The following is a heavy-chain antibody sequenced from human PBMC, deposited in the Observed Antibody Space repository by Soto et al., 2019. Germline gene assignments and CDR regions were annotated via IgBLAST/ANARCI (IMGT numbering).Heavy chain of an antibody. CDR2: TYYRSKWCK. D-gene: IGHD3-16*01. Sequence: ISRTGVRSGDSVASDSAAWMWIRQSPSRGLEWLGRTYYRSKWCKEYAPSVKSRITINPDTSKNQFSLQLNSVSPEDTAVYYCVRHLGLRALCGKGTWGTVSS. J-gene: IGHJ1*01. CDR1: GDSVASDSAA. CDR3: VRHLGLRAL. V-gene: IGHV6-1*01.